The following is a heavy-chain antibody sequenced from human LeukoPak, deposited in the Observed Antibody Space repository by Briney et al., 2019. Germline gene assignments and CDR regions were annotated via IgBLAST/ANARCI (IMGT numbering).Heavy chain of an antibody. CDR1: GFTFSNYG. V-gene: IGHV3-23*01. Sequence: GGPLRLSCAGAGFTFSNYGMSWVRQAPGKGLEWVSVISRSGTETYHADSVRGRFTIPRDNAKNTLYLQMNSLRAEDTAVYYRAKSRTIPYYYGMDVWGQGTTVTVSS. J-gene: IGHJ6*02. CDR2: ISRSGTET. CDR3: AKSRTIPYYYGMDV. D-gene: IGHD1-1*01.